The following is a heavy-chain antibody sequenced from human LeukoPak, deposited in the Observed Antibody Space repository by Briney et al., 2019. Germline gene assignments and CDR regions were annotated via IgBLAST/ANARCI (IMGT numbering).Heavy chain of an antibody. Sequence: GESLKISCKGSGYSFTTFWIGWVRQMPGKGLEWMGIIYPGDSDTRYSPSFQGQVTISADKSISTAYLQWSSLRAADSAMYYCAIQPGIPSSWGQGTLVTVSS. CDR3: AIQPGIPSS. CDR2: IYPGDSDT. V-gene: IGHV5-51*01. CDR1: GYSFTTFW. J-gene: IGHJ4*02. D-gene: IGHD6-13*01.